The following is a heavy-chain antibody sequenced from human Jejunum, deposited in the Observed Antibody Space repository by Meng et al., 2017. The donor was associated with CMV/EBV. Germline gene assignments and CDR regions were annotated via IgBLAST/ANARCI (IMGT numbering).Heavy chain of an antibody. D-gene: IGHD3-16*02. CDR1: TRGVG. V-gene: IGHV2-5*01. J-gene: IGHJ4*02. CDR3: AHNSHHPWGTYRDYYFDY. Sequence: TRGVGVAWIRQPPGKALEWLALIYWNDDKRYISSLKSRLTVTKDTSKNQVVLTMTNMDPVDTATYYCAHNSHHPWGTYRDYYFDYWGQGTLVTVSS. CDR2: IYWNDDK.